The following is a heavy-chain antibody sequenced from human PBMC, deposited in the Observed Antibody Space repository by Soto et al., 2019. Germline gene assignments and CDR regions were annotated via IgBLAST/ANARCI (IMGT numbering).Heavy chain of an antibody. CDR3: ARVIAAAGTSDFDY. CDR2: IIPILGIA. Sequence: SLKVSCKASGGTFSSYTISWVRQAPGQGLEWMGRIIPILGIANYAQKFQGRVTITADKSTSTAYMELSSLRSEDTAVYYCARVIAAAGTSDFDYWGQGTLVTVSS. V-gene: IGHV1-69*02. J-gene: IGHJ4*02. D-gene: IGHD6-13*01. CDR1: GGTFSSYT.